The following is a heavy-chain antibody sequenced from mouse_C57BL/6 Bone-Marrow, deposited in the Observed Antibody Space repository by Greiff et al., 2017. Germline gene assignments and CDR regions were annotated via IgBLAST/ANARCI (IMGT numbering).Heavy chain of an antibody. CDR2: VYPSNGGT. J-gene: IGHJ4*01. D-gene: IGHD1-1*01. CDR3: ARNLIYYYGSSLYAMDY. V-gene: IGHV1-36*01. CDR1: GFTFTDYY. Sequence: VQLQQSGPVLVKPGPSVKISCKASGFTFTDYYMHWVKQSHGKSLEWIGLVYPSNGGTSYNQKFKGKATLTVATSSSTAYMELNSLTSEDSAVYYCARNLIYYYGSSLYAMDYWGQGTSVTVSS.